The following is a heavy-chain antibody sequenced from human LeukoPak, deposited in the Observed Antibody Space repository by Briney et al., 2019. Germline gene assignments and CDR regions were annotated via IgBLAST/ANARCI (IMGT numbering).Heavy chain of an antibody. CDR3: ARQFDSYFYYYLDV. V-gene: IGHV4-38-2*01. J-gene: IGHJ6*03. CDR2: LYHPDST. D-gene: IGHD3-10*01. CDR1: GHPINSAYY. Sequence: SETLSLTCAVSGHPINSAYYWVWIRRPPGKGLEWIGSLYHPDSTYYNPSLERRVTMSVDTSRNQFSLKLSFVTAADTAVYYCARQFDSYFYYYLDVWGTGTTVTVSS.